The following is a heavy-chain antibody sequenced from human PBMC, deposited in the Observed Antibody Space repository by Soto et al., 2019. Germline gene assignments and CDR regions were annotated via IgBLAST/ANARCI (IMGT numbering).Heavy chain of an antibody. J-gene: IGHJ6*02. D-gene: IGHD5-12*01. Sequence: QVQLQESGPGLVKPSQTLSLTCTVSGGSISSGGYYWSWIRQHPGKGLEWIGYIYYSGSTYYNPSLKSRVTISVDTSKNQFSLKLSSVNAADTAVYYCARGADIVATSSKYYYYYGMDVWGQGTTVTVSS. V-gene: IGHV4-31*03. CDR3: ARGADIVATSSKYYYYYGMDV. CDR2: IYYSGST. CDR1: GGSISSGGYY.